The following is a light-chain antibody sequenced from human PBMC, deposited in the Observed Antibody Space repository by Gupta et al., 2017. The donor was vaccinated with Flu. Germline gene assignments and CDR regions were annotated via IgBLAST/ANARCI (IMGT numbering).Light chain of an antibody. CDR3: SSATSITTLI. V-gene: IGLV2-14*03. J-gene: IGLJ1*01. Sequence: QSALTQPASISGSPGQTITISCIGTANDVGGSKYVSWYQQHADKAPRLIIYDVTKRPSEISDRFSASKSGNTASLTISGLRPEDEADYYCSSATSITTLIFGTGSKVTVL. CDR2: DVT. CDR1: ANDVGGSKY.